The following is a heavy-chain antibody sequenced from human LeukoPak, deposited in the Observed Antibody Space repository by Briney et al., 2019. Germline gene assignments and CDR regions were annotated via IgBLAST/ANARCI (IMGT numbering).Heavy chain of an antibody. CDR2: ISGSSGNI. J-gene: IGHJ5*02. V-gene: IGHV3-48*03. CDR3: AREKIPALVFDP. CDR1: GFPFSSYE. Sequence: PGGSLSLFCAASGFPFSSYEMHWLRQAPGKGLEWVAHISGSSGNILYSDSVKGRFSVSRDNANNLLYLQMNSLRVEDTAVYYCAREKIPALVFDPWGQGTVVAVSP. D-gene: IGHD5-18*01.